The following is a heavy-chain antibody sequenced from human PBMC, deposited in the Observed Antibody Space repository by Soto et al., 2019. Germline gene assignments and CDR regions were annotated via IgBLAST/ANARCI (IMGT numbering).Heavy chain of an antibody. V-gene: IGHV4-39*01. CDR1: GGSISSSNYY. CDR3: ARLVYGSGSYYTVY. Sequence: QLQLQESGPGLVKPSETLSLTCSVSGGSISSSNYYWGWIRQPPGKGLEWIGRIDYSGSTYYNPSLKSRVRVSVDTSKNQFSLNLSSVTAADTAVYYCARLVYGSGSYYTVYWGQGTLVTVSS. CDR2: IDYSGST. D-gene: IGHD3-10*01. J-gene: IGHJ4*02.